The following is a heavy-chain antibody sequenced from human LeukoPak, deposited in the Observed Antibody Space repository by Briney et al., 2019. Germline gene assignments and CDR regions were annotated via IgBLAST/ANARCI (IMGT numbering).Heavy chain of an antibody. J-gene: IGHJ4*02. CDR2: ISGSGGST. CDR3: AKDRFVDSGWDQDYFDY. V-gene: IGHV3-23*01. D-gene: IGHD6-19*01. Sequence: AGGSLRLSCAASGFTFSSYAMSWVRQAPGKGLEWVSAISGSGGSTYYADSVKGRFTISRDNSKNTLYLQMNSLRAEDTAVYYCAKDRFVDSGWDQDYFDYWGQGTLVTVSS. CDR1: GFTFSSYA.